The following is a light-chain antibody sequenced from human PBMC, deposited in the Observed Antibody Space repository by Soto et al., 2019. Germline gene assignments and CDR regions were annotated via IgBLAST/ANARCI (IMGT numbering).Light chain of an antibody. CDR3: QQYNNWWT. J-gene: IGKJ1*01. CDR2: AAS. Sequence: EIVMTQSPETLSVSPGERATLSCRASQSVSSNLAWYQQRPGQAPRLLIYAASTRATGIPARFSGSGSGTEFTLTISSLQSEDFAVYYCQQYNNWWTFGQGTKVEIK. CDR1: QSVSSN. V-gene: IGKV3-15*01.